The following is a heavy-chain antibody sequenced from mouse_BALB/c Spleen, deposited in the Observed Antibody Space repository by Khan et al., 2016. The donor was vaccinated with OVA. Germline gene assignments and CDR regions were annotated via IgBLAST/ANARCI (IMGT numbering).Heavy chain of an antibody. J-gene: IGHJ3*01. V-gene: IGHV3-6*02. CDR1: GYSITSGYY. Sequence: EVQLQESGPGLVKPSQSLSLTCSVTGYSITSGYYWNWLRQFPGNKLEWMGYIRYDGSNNYNPSLKNRNSITRDTSKNQFFLKLNSVTTEDTATYYWARGGSSGPAWFAYWGQGTLVTVSA. CDR2: IRYDGSN. D-gene: IGHD3-1*01. CDR3: ARGGSSGPAWFAY.